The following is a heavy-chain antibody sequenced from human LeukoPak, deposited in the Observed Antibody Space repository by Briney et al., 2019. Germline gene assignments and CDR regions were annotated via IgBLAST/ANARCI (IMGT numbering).Heavy chain of an antibody. Sequence: EASVKVSCKASGYTFTSYGISWVRQAPGQGLEWMGWMNPNSGNTGYAQKFQGRVTITRNTSISTAYMELSSLRSEDTAVYYCARGDYGGNTPIDYWGQGTLVTVSS. CDR3: ARGDYGGNTPIDY. J-gene: IGHJ4*02. CDR1: GYTFTSYG. V-gene: IGHV1-8*03. CDR2: MNPNSGNT. D-gene: IGHD4-23*01.